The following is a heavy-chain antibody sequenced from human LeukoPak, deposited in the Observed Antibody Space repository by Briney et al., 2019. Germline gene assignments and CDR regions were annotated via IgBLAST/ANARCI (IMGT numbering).Heavy chain of an antibody. Sequence: PSQTLSLTCTVSGGSISSGGYYWSWIRQPPGKGLEWIGYIYHSGSTYYNPSLKSRVTISVDRSKNQFSLKLSSVTAADTAVYYCARVYSSGSRAFQHWGQDTLVTVSS. D-gene: IGHD6-19*01. CDR3: ARVYSSGSRAFQH. J-gene: IGHJ1*01. CDR2: IYHSGST. V-gene: IGHV4-30-2*01. CDR1: GGSISSGGYY.